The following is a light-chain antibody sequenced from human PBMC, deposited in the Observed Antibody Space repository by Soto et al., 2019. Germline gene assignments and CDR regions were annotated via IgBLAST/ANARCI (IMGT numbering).Light chain of an antibody. V-gene: IGKV3-20*01. Sequence: DIVMTQSPGTLSLSPGDRATLSCRASQSVAGAYVAWYQQRPGQAPRLLISEASSRATGIPDRFSGSGSGTDFTLTIDRLEPEDFAVYYCQQQGRSWITFGQGRRLEI. J-gene: IGKJ5*01. CDR1: QSVAGAY. CDR3: QQQGRSWIT. CDR2: EAS.